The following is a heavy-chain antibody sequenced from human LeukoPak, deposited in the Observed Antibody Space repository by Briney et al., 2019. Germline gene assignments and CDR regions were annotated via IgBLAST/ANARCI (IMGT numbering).Heavy chain of an antibody. D-gene: IGHD5-18*01. CDR1: GFTFSSYG. V-gene: IGHV3-30*03. CDR2: ISYDGSSK. Sequence: GGPLRLSCAASGFTFSSYGMHWVRQAPGKGLEWVAVISYDGSSKYYADSVKGRFTISRDNSKNTLYLQMNSLRAEDTAVYYCARARSSYGYGDAFDIWGQGTMVTVSS. J-gene: IGHJ3*02. CDR3: ARARSSYGYGDAFDI.